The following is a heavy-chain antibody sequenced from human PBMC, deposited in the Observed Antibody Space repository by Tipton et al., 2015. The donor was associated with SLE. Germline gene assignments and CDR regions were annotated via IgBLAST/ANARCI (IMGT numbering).Heavy chain of an antibody. CDR1: GYSFDMYD. D-gene: IGHD6-13*01. V-gene: IGHV1-18*04. CDR3: ARQPPYSGTWYFDY. CDR2: ISPYNGKT. Sequence: QLVQSGAEVKKPGASVRVSCQASGYSFDMYDITWVRQAPGQGLEWLGWISPYNGKTNYGQRLHATGTMTTDTSTSTAYLELRSLRSDDTAVYFCARQPPYSGTWYFDYWGQGTLVTVSS. J-gene: IGHJ4*02.